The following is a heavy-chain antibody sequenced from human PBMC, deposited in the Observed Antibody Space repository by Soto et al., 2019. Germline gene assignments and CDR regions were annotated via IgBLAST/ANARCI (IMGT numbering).Heavy chain of an antibody. CDR2: ISRSSETI. Sequence: GGSLRLSCVASGFTFSSYSMNWVRQAPGKGLEWVSYISRSSETIYYADSVKGRFTISRDNARNSLYLQMNSLRAEDTAVYYCARDLHYAFDIWGQGAMVTVSS. J-gene: IGHJ3*02. V-gene: IGHV3-48*01. CDR1: GFTFSSYS. CDR3: ARDLHYAFDI.